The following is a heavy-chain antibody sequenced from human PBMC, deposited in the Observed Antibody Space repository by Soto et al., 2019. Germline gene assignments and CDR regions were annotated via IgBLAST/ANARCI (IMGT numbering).Heavy chain of an antibody. J-gene: IGHJ5*02. V-gene: IGHV4-39*01. CDR1: GGSISSSSYY. D-gene: IGHD1-26*01. CDR2: IYYSGST. Sequence: SETLSLTCTVSGGSISSSSYYWGWIRQPPGKGLEWIGSIYYSGSTYYNPSLKSRVTISVDTSKNQFSLKLSSVTAADTAVYYFARQRGSGSYPNWFDPWGQGTLVTVSS. CDR3: ARQRGSGSYPNWFDP.